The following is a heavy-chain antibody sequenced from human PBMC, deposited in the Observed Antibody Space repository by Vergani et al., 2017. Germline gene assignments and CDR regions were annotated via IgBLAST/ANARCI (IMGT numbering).Heavy chain of an antibody. J-gene: IGHJ4*02. D-gene: IGHD2-15*01. Sequence: DVHLAESGGGFFQPGGSLRLSCSASGFSFNSYWMHWVRQVPGKGLEWVSAISARYPSTYYADSVKGRFTISRDNSKNMLYLQMNSLRAEDTAVYYCARLSXDTTPYLQGGYDCWGQGTLVSVSS. CDR1: GFSFNSYW. CDR3: ARLSXDTTPYLQGGYDC. CDR2: ISARYPST. V-gene: IGHV3-23*04.